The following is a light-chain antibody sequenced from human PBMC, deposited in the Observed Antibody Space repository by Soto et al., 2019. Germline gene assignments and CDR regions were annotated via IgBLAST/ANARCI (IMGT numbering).Light chain of an antibody. V-gene: IGLV2-23*03. CDR1: SSDVGSYNL. CDR3: CSYAGSSTFV. J-gene: IGLJ2*01. Sequence: QSALTQPASVSGSPGQSITISCTGTSSDVGSYNLVSWYQQHPGKAPKLMIYEGSKRPSGVSNRFSGSKSGNTASLTISGLAADDKADYYCCSYAGSSTFVFGGGTKLTVL. CDR2: EGS.